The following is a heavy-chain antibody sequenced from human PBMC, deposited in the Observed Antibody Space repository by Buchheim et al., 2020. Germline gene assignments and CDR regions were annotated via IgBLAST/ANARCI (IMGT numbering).Heavy chain of an antibody. CDR2: IVSDGTTT. Sequence: EVQLVESGGGLVEPGGSLRLSCAASGFTFRSYWMHWVRQAPGKGLVWVSRIVSDGTTTSYADSVKGRFTISRDNAKKTQYLQMNSLRAEDTAVYYCARSAAGTKDFWGQGTL. CDR1: GFTFRSYW. CDR3: ARSAAGTKDF. J-gene: IGHJ4*02. D-gene: IGHD6-13*01. V-gene: IGHV3-74*01.